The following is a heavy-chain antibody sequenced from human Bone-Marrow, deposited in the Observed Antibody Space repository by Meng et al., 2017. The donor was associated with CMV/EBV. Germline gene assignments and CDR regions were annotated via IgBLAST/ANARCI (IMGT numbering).Heavy chain of an antibody. CDR2: IYSGGST. CDR3: ARAPALAGYGMDV. CDR1: GFTFSGNY. J-gene: IGHJ6*02. Sequence: GGSLRLSCAASGFTFSGNYMSWVRQAPGKGLEWVSVIYSGGSTYYADSVKGRFTISRANSKNRPYLQRYRLRAEDTAVYYCARAPALAGYGMDVWGQGTTVTVSS. D-gene: IGHD6-13*01. V-gene: IGHV3-53*01.